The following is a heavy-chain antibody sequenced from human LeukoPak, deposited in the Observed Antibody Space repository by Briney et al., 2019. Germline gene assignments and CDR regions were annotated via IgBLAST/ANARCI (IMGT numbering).Heavy chain of an antibody. CDR1: GGSISSYY. Sequence: PSETLSLTCTVSGGSISSYYWSWIRQPPGKGLEWIGYIYYSGSTNYNPSLKSRVTISVDTSKNQFSLKLSSVTAADTAVYYCARGPTFGGVIALYYYYYGMDVWGQGTTVTVSS. CDR2: IYYSGST. D-gene: IGHD3-16*02. J-gene: IGHJ6*02. CDR3: ARGPTFGGVIALYYYYYGMDV. V-gene: IGHV4-59*01.